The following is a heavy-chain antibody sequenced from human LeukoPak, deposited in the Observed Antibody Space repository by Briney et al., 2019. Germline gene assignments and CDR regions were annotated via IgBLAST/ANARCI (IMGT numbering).Heavy chain of an antibody. CDR3: AREVGYCSSTSCYREQNWFDP. V-gene: IGHV1-69*04. Sequence: EASVKVSCKASGGTFSSYTISWVRQAPGQGLEWMGRIIPILGIANYAQKLQGRVTITADKSTSTTYMELSSLRSEDTAVYYCAREVGYCSSTSCYREQNWFDPWGQGTLVTVSS. CDR1: GGTFSSYT. CDR2: IIPILGIA. J-gene: IGHJ5*02. D-gene: IGHD2-2*03.